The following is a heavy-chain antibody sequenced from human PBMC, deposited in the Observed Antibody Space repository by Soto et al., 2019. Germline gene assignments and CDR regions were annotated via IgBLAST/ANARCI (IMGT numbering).Heavy chain of an antibody. CDR3: AGWQGWFDP. Sequence: SVTLPLTCSVSGGSISDSSYHWGWIRQPPGKGLEWIGSIYYSGSTYYNPSLKSRVTISVDTSKNQFSLKLSSVTAADTAVYYYAGWQGWFDPWGQGTLVTVS. CDR2: IYYSGST. D-gene: IGHD2-2*03. CDR1: GGSISDSSYH. V-gene: IGHV4-39*01. J-gene: IGHJ5*02.